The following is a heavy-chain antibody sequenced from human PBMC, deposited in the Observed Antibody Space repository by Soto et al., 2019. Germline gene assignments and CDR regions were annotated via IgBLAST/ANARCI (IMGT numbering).Heavy chain of an antibody. Sequence: GASVKVSCKASGYTFTSYAMHWVRQAPGQRLEWMGWINAGNGNTKYSQKFQGRVTITRDTSASTAYMELSSLRSEDTAVYYCATVEADSSSWYNWFDPWGQGTLVTVSS. D-gene: IGHD6-13*01. CDR1: GYTFTSYA. V-gene: IGHV1-3*01. J-gene: IGHJ5*02. CDR3: ATVEADSSSWYNWFDP. CDR2: INAGNGNT.